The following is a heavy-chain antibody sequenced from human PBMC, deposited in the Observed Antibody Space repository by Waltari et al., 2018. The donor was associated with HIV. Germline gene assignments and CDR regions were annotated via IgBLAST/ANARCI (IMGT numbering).Heavy chain of an antibody. J-gene: IGHJ4*02. Sequence: EVQLVESGGGLVQPGRSLRLSCAASGFTVDDYALHWVRQAPGKGLECVSGITWNSGSIAYADSVKGRFTISRDNANNSLYLQMNTLRAADTALYYCVKASGLLLPSYYFDYWGQGTLVTVSS. D-gene: IGHD2-21*01. CDR2: ITWNSGSI. CDR3: VKASGLLLPSYYFDY. CDR1: GFTVDDYA. V-gene: IGHV3-9*01.